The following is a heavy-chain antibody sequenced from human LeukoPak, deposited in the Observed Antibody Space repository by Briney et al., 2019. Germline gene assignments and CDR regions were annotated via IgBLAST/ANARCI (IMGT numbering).Heavy chain of an antibody. CDR3: AKYDTSVNFDY. J-gene: IGHJ4*02. D-gene: IGHD3-22*01. CDR2: IKSETDGGTT. Sequence: PGGSLRLSCVASGFTFTNAWISWVRQAPEKGLEWVGHIKSETDGGTTDYAAPVKGRFFISRDDSRDTLYLQMNSLKTDDTAVYYCAKYDTSVNFDYWGQGTLVTVSS. V-gene: IGHV3-15*01. CDR1: GFTFTNAW.